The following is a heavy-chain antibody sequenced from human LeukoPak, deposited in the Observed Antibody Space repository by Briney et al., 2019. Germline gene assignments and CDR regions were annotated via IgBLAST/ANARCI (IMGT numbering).Heavy chain of an antibody. CDR3: AGLITTAWYFDL. Sequence: PSETLSLTCAVSGGSINSGGYSWSWIRQPPGKGLEWIGYIYHSGSTYYNPSLKSRVTISVDRSKNQFPLKVSSVTAADTAVYYCAGLITTAWYFDLWGRGTLSLSPQ. V-gene: IGHV4-30-2*01. J-gene: IGHJ2*01. CDR1: GGSINSGGYS. CDR2: IYHSGST. D-gene: IGHD3-22*01.